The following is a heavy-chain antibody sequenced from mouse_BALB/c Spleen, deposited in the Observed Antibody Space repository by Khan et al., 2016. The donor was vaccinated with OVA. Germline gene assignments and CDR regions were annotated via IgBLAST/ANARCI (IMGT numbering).Heavy chain of an antibody. J-gene: IGHJ3*01. CDR2: INPNNGGT. D-gene: IGHD2-2*01. CDR1: GYIFTSYY. V-gene: IGHV1S81*02. Sequence: VHLQQSGAELVKPGASVKLSCKASGYIFTSYYMYWVKQRPGQGLEWIGEINPNNGGTNFNEKFKSKATLTVDKSSSTAYMQLSSLTSEDSAVYYCTRSGYGSFAYWGQGTLVTVSA. CDR3: TRSGYGSFAY.